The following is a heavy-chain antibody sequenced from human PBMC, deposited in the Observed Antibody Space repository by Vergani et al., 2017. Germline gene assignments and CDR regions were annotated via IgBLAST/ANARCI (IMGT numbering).Heavy chain of an antibody. J-gene: IGHJ6*03. CDR3: ARDLVVVVPAANYYYYYMDV. V-gene: IGHV1-2*02. CDR1: GYTFTGYY. Sequence: QVQVVQSGAEVKKPGASVKVSCKASGYTFTGYYMHWVRQAPGQGLEWMGWINPNSGGTNYAQKFQGRVTMTRDTSISTAYMELSRLRSDDTAVYYCARDLVVVVPAANYYYYYMDVWGKGTTVTVSS. D-gene: IGHD2-2*01. CDR2: INPNSGGT.